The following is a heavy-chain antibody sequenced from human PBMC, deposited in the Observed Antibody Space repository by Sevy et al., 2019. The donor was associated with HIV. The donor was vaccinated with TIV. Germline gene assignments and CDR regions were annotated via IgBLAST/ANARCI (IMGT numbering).Heavy chain of an antibody. V-gene: IGHV4-61*01. CDR1: GGSVSSGSYY. CDR2: IYYSGST. Sequence: SETLSLTCTVSGGSVSSGSYYWSWIRQPPGQGLEWIGYIYYSGSTNYNPSLKSRVTLSVDTPKNQFSLKLSAVTAADRDVYYCARGRGQGYGMDVWGQGTTVTVSS. CDR3: ARGRGQGYGMDV. J-gene: IGHJ6*02.